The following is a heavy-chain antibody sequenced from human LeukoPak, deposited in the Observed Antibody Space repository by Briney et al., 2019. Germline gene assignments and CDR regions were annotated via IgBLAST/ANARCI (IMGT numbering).Heavy chain of an antibody. Sequence: GASLKVSCKASLGTFTPSAISSGREAPGHGVECRGGFIPPFGTANYAQKSQGRVTITTDESTSTAYMELSSLRSEETAVYYCATPRWSAAGKGYYYYMDVWGKGNTVTVSS. CDR2: FIPPFGTA. V-gene: IGHV1-69*05. CDR3: ATPRWSAAGKGYYYYMDV. D-gene: IGHD6-13*01. CDR1: LGTFTPSA. J-gene: IGHJ6*03.